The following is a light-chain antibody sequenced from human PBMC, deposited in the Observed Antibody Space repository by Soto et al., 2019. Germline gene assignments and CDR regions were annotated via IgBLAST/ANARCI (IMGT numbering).Light chain of an antibody. Sequence: DIQMTHAPSSLSASVGDRVTITCRASQSIRSYLNWYQQKPGKAPLLMIYAASNLQSGVPSRFSGSGFGTEFTLTISSLQPDDFATYYCQQYNTFWTFGQGTKVDIK. V-gene: IGKV1-39*01. CDR3: QQYNTFWT. J-gene: IGKJ1*01. CDR2: AAS. CDR1: QSIRSY.